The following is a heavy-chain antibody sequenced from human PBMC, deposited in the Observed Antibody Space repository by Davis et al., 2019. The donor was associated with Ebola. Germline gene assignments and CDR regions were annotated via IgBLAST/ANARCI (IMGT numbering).Heavy chain of an antibody. CDR2: VYYSGIT. V-gene: IGHV4-59*08. D-gene: IGHD1-7*01. J-gene: IGHJ4*02. CDR1: GGSISSYY. CDR3: ATSANWNYGCFHY. Sequence: SETLSLTCSVSGGSISSYYWSWIRQPPGRGLEWIGDVYYSGITNYNPSLKSRVTISIDTSKNQFSLKQSSVTAADTAVYYCATSANWNYGCFHYWGQGTLVTVSS.